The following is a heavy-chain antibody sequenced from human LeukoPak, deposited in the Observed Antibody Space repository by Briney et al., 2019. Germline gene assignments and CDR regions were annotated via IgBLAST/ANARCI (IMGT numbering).Heavy chain of an antibody. J-gene: IGHJ4*02. CDR3: ARGEKSKKVTIFGVVIFHFDY. D-gene: IGHD3-3*01. CDR1: GGSFSGYY. CDR2: INHSGST. V-gene: IGHV4-34*01. Sequence: KTSETLSLTCAVYGGSFSGYYWSWIRQPPGKGLEWIGEINHSGSTNYNPSLKSRGTISVDTSKNKFSLKLSSVTAADTAVYYCARGEKSKKVTIFGVVIFHFDYWGQGTLVTVSS.